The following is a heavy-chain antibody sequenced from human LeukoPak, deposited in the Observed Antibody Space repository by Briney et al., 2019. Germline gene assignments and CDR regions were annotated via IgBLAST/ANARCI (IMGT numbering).Heavy chain of an antibody. CDR2: ISWNGGSI. CDR3: AKDDRYYYDSSGYYSGMDV. CDR1: GFTFEDYA. V-gene: IGHV3-9*01. J-gene: IGHJ6*02. D-gene: IGHD3-22*01. Sequence: PGGSLRLSCAASGFTFEDYAMHWVRQAPGKGLEWVSGISWNGGSIGYADSVKGRFTISRDNAKNSLYLQMNSLRAEDTALYYCAKDDRYYYDSSGYYSGMDVWGQGTTGTVSS.